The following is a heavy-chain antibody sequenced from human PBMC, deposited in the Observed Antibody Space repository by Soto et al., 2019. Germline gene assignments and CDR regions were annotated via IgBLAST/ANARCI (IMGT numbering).Heavy chain of an antibody. V-gene: IGHV1-2*04. CDR2: INPNSGGT. Sequence: GASVKVSCKASGYTFTGYYMHCVRQAPGQGLEWMGWINPNSGGTNYAQKFQGWVTMTRDTSISTAYMELSRLRSDDTAVYYCARTYSSGWYSSDAFDIWGQGTMVNVS. CDR3: ARTYSSGWYSSDAFDI. J-gene: IGHJ3*02. CDR1: GYTFTGYY. D-gene: IGHD6-19*01.